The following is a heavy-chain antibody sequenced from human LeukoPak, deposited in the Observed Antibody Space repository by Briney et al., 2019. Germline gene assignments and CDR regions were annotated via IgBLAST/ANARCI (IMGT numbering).Heavy chain of an antibody. D-gene: IGHD3-3*01. V-gene: IGHV3-30-3*01. CDR2: ISYDGSNK. CDR3: ARDSRAKYDFWSGYYGNPTYYFDY. Sequence: PGGSLRLSCAASGFTFTGYAMLWVRQAPGKGLEWVAVISYDGSNKYYADSVKGRFTISRDNSKNTLYLQMNSLRAEDTAVYYCARDSRAKYDFWSGYYGNPTYYFDYWGQGTLVTVSS. J-gene: IGHJ4*02. CDR1: GFTFTGYA.